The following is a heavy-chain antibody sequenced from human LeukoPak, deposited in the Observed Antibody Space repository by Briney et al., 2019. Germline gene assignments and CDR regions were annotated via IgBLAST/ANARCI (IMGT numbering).Heavy chain of an antibody. D-gene: IGHD1-26*01. J-gene: IGHJ3*02. Sequence: PSETLSLTYTVSGGSISISSYYWGWIRQPPGKGLEWIGSIYYSGSTYYNPSLKSRVTISVDTSKNQFSLKLSSVTAADTAVYYCARDNRVVYSGSPFDIWGQGTMVTVSS. CDR3: ARDNRVVYSGSPFDI. V-gene: IGHV4-39*07. CDR1: GGSISISSYY. CDR2: IYYSGST.